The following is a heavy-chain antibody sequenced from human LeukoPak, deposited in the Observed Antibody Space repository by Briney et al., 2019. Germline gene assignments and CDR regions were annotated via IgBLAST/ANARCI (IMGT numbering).Heavy chain of an antibody. CDR1: GFTFSSYA. CDR3: ATGDYYDSSGIFDY. V-gene: IGHV3-23*01. J-gene: IGHJ4*02. D-gene: IGHD3-22*01. Sequence: GGSLRLSCAASGFTFSSYAMSWVRQAPGKGLEWVSGISGGGGSTYYADSVKGRFTISRDNSKNTLYLQMNSLRAEDTAVYYCATGDYYDSSGIFDYWGQGTLVTVSS. CDR2: ISGGGGST.